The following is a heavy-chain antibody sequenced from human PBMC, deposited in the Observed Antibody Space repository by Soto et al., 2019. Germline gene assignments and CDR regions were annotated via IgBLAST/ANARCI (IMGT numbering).Heavy chain of an antibody. Sequence: SVKVSCKVSGGTFSSYAINWVRQAPGQGLEYMGAIVPMYDVPLYVQKFQGRVTFTADKSTTTAYMELNSLRSEDSAVYFCARGFAYSSNWFNCWGQGTLVTVSS. CDR1: GGTFSSYA. D-gene: IGHD6-19*01. J-gene: IGHJ5*01. CDR3: ARGFAYSSNWFNC. CDR2: IVPMYDVP. V-gene: IGHV1-69*10.